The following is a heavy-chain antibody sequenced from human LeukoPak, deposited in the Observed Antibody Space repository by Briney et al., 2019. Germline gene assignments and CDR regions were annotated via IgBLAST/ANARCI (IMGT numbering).Heavy chain of an antibody. D-gene: IGHD6-6*01. CDR1: GGSFSGYY. CDR3: ATLLAARSP. V-gene: IGHV4-34*01. Sequence: SETLSLTCAVYGGSFSGYYWSWIRQPPGKGLEWIREINHSGSTNYNPSLKSRVTISVDTSKNQFSLKLSSVTAADTAVYYCATLLAARSPWGQGTLVTVSS. J-gene: IGHJ5*02. CDR2: INHSGST.